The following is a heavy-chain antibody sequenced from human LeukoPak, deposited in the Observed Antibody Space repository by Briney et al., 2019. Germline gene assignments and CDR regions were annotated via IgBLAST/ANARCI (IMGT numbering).Heavy chain of an antibody. V-gene: IGHV4-39*01. CDR2: IYYSGST. CDR3: ARTNYYSKGYYYYMDV. Sequence: SETLSLTCTVSGGSISSSSYYWGWIRQPPGKGLEWIGSIYYSGSTYYNPSLKSRVTISVDTSKNQFPLKLSSVTAADTAVYYCARTNYYSKGYYYYMDVWGKGTTVTVSS. J-gene: IGHJ6*03. CDR1: GGSISSSSYY. D-gene: IGHD4-11*01.